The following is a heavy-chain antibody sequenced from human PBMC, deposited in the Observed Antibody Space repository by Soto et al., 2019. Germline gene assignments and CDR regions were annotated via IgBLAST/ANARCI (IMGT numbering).Heavy chain of an antibody. J-gene: IGHJ4*02. D-gene: IGHD3-3*01. CDR1: GFTVSSNY. V-gene: IGHV3-66*01. CDR2: IYSGGST. Sequence: GGSLRLSCAASGFTVSSNYMSWVRQAPGKGLEWVSVIYSGGSTYYADSVKGRFTISRDNSKNTLYLQMNSLRAEDTAVYYCARDLDDLGFDYWGQGTLVTVSS. CDR3: ARDLDDLGFDY.